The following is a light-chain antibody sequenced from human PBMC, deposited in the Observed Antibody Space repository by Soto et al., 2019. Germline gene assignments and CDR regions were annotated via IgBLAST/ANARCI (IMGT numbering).Light chain of an antibody. Sequence: DIQVIQSHSSLSASVGDRLTISCRASQNIENYLNWYRHKPGKAPELLILSASIVQSGVPSRFSGAGFGTDFTLTISSLQPEDFTTFFCQQTYSIPITFGGGTKVEI. CDR3: QQTYSIPIT. CDR2: SAS. V-gene: IGKV1-39*01. J-gene: IGKJ4*01. CDR1: QNIENY.